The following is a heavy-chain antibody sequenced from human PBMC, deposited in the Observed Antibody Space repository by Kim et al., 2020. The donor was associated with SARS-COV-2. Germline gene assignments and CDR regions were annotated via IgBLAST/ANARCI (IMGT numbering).Heavy chain of an antibody. J-gene: IGHJ4*02. Sequence: AQKCQCRVTMTRDTSTSTVYMELSSLRSEDTAVYYCAREPYGSISYYFDYWGQGTLVTVSS. CDR3: AREPYGSISYYFDY. V-gene: IGHV1-46*01. D-gene: IGHD3-10*01.